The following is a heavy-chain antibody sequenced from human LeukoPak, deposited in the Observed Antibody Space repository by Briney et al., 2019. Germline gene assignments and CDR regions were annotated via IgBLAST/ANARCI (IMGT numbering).Heavy chain of an antibody. CDR3: AKDGSSPYY. J-gene: IGHJ4*02. Sequence: SXRXSCXAXGFTFSSYAMSWVRQAPGKGLEWVSAISGSGGSTYYADSVKGRFTISRDNSKNTLYLQMNSLRAEDTAVYYCAKDGSSPYYWGQGTLVTVSS. V-gene: IGHV3-23*01. CDR2: ISGSGGST. D-gene: IGHD6-6*01. CDR1: GFTFSSYA.